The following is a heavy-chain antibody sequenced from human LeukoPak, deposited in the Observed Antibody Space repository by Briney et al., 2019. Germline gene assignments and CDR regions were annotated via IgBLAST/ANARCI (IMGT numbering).Heavy chain of an antibody. CDR2: ISGSGGST. CDR3: AKDDYYDSSGYSGYFDY. Sequence: GGSLRLSCAASGFTFSSYAMSWVRQAPGKGLEWVSAISGSGGSTYYADSVKGRFTISRDNSKNTLYLQMNSLRAEDTAVYYCAKDDYYDSSGYSGYFDYWGQGTLVTVSS. V-gene: IGHV3-23*01. J-gene: IGHJ4*02. CDR1: GFTFSSYA. D-gene: IGHD3-22*01.